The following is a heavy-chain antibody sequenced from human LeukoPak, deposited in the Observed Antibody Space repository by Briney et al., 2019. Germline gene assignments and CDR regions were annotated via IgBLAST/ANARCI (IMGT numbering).Heavy chain of an antibody. CDR1: GYTFTVYF. J-gene: IGHJ4*02. V-gene: IGHV1-2*02. CDR2: MNPDNGGT. D-gene: IGHD3-16*01. Sequence: ASVKVSCKASGYTFTVYFMHWVRQAPGQGLEWMGLMNPDNGGTHYAQKFQGRVAMTRDSSINTAYMELSRLTSDDTAVYYCATLGGHSLAAQNGYWGQGTLVTVSS. CDR3: ATLGGHSLAAQNGY.